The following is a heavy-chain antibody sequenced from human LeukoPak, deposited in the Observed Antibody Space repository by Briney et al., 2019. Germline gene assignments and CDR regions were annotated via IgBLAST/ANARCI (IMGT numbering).Heavy chain of an antibody. CDR1: GYTFTSYG. CDR2: ISAYNGNT. V-gene: IGHV1-18*01. J-gene: IGHJ5*02. CDR3: ARGGGRGSWYFRGSSVFYSFDP. Sequence: ASVKVSCKASGYTFTSYGISWVRQAPGQGLEWMGWISAYNGNTNYAQKLQGRVTMTTDTSTSTAYMELRSLRSDDTAVYYCARGGGRGSWYFRGSSVFYSFDPWGQGTLVTVSS. D-gene: IGHD6-13*01.